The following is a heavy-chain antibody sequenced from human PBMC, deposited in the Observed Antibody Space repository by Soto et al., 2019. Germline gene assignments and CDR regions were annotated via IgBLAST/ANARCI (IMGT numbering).Heavy chain of an antibody. V-gene: IGHV3-33*01. D-gene: IGHD1-26*01. CDR1: GFIFSTYG. CDR2: IWPDGSNK. J-gene: IGHJ4*02. Sequence: QVPRVEAGGGVVQPGRSLRLSCTTSGFIFSTYGIHWVRQAPGKGLEWVAVIWPDGSNKYYAESVKGRFTISRDNSSDILWLQMNSLRAEDTAIYYCVRVVGPYDYCGPVTLVTVSS. CDR3: VRVVGPYDY.